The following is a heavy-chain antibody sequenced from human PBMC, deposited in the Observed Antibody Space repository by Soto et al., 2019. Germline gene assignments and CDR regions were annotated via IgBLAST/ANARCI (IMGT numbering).Heavy chain of an antibody. J-gene: IGHJ5*02. V-gene: IGHV4-39*01. CDR2: IYYSGST. Sequence: QLQLQESGPGLVKPSETLSLTCTVSGGSISSSSYYWGWIRQPPGKGLEWIGSIYYSGSTYYNPSLKSRVTISVDTSKNQFSLKLSSVTAADTAVYYCARRITIFPFDPWGQGTLVTVSS. CDR1: GGSISSSSYY. CDR3: ARRITIFPFDP. D-gene: IGHD3-3*01.